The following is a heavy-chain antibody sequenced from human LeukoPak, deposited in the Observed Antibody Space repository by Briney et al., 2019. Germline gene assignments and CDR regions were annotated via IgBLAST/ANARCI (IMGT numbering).Heavy chain of an antibody. CDR3: ARDSRNAFDY. CDR2: IYYSGST. V-gene: IGHV4-59*01. CDR1: GGSISSYY. J-gene: IGHJ4*02. Sequence: KSSETLSLTCTVSGGSISSYYWSWIRQPPGKGLEWIGYIYYSGSTNYNPSLKSRVTISVDTSKNQFSLKLSSVTAADTAVYYCARDSRNAFDYWGQGTLVTVSS.